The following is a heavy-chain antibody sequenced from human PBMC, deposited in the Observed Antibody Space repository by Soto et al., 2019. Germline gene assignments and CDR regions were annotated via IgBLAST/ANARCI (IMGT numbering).Heavy chain of an antibody. Sequence: SETLSLTCAVSGGSIDNSTYYWGWIRQPPGKGLEWIGSVYYSGSSYYSPSPKSRVTMSVDSSKNHFSLILDSVTAADTAVYYCVSINAGGWYYFDYWGQGILVTVS. CDR3: VSINAGGWYYFDY. CDR1: GGSIDNSTYY. D-gene: IGHD6-19*01. CDR2: VYYSGSS. J-gene: IGHJ4*02. V-gene: IGHV4-39*02.